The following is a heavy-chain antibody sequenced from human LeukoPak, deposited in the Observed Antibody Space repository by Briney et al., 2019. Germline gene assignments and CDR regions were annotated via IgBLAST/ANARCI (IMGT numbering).Heavy chain of an antibody. CDR3: ARASDSTGYYYPLDY. D-gene: IGHD3-22*01. Sequence: PSETLSLTCTVSGGSISSYYWSWIRQPPGKGLEWIGYIYYSGSTNYNPSIKSRVTISVDTPKNQPSLKLSSVTAADTAVYYCARASDSTGYYYPLDYWGQGTLVTVSS. CDR2: IYYSGST. V-gene: IGHV4-59*01. J-gene: IGHJ4*02. CDR1: GGSISSYY.